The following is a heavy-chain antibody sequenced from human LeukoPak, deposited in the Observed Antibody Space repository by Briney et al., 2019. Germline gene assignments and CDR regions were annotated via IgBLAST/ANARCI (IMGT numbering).Heavy chain of an antibody. CDR1: GFTVSTNY. Sequence: GGSLRLSCAASGFTVSTNYMNWVRQAPGKGLEWVSILYSGSSTYYADSVEGRFTISRDSSKNTLFLQMNDLRAEDTVVYYCARVGDHFHWYLDLWGRGTLVTVSS. CDR2: LYSGSST. V-gene: IGHV3-53*01. CDR3: ARVGDHFHWYLDL. D-gene: IGHD3-3*02. J-gene: IGHJ2*01.